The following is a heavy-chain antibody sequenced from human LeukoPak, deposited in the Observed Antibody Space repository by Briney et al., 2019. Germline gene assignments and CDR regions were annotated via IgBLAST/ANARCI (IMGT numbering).Heavy chain of an antibody. D-gene: IGHD3-10*01. J-gene: IGHJ4*02. V-gene: IGHV3-33*06. Sequence: SVKGRFTISRDTSKNTLYLQMNSLRAEDTAVYYCAKSRYGSGSYYTFDYWGQGTLVTVSS. CDR3: AKSRYGSGSYYTFDY.